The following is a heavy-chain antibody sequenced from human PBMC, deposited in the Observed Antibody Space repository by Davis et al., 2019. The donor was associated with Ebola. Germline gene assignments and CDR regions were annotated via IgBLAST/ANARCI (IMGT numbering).Heavy chain of an antibody. Sequence: PSETLSLTCTVSGGSINSYYWSWIRQTAGKGLEWIGRIYTSGTTNYNPSLKSRVTMSVDTSKKQFSLKLSSVTAADTAVYYCARDMFYYYSASYYGMDVWGRGTTVTVSS. J-gene: IGHJ6*02. CDR1: GGSINSYY. V-gene: IGHV4-4*07. CDR2: IYTSGTT. D-gene: IGHD3-10*01. CDR3: ARDMFYYYSASYYGMDV.